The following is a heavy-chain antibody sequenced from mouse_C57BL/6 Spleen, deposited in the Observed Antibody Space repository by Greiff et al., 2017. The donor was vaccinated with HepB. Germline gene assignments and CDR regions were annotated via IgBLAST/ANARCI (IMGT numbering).Heavy chain of an antibody. CDR2: IHPNSGST. J-gene: IGHJ4*01. V-gene: IGHV1-64*01. CDR1: GYTFTSYW. CDR3: ARRSGSSPYYYAMDY. D-gene: IGHD1-1*01. Sequence: QVQLQQPGAELVKPGASVKLSCKASGYTFTSYWMHWVKQRPGQGLEWIGMIHPNSGSTNYNEKFKSKATLTVDKSSSTAYMQLSSLTSEDSAVYYCARRSGSSPYYYAMDYWGQGTSVTVSS.